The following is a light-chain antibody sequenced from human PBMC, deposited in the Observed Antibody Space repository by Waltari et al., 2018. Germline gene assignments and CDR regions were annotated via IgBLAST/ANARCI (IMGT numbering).Light chain of an antibody. CDR3: QQYSDWPYT. V-gene: IGKV3-15*01. CDR1: QSVSSH. J-gene: IGKJ2*01. Sequence: EIVMTQSPGNLSVSPGERLTLSCRASQSVSSHLAWYQQKPGQAPTLLIYGASTRATGMPARFSGSGSGTEFTLTISSLQSEDFADYYCQQYSDWPYTFGQGTKLEIK. CDR2: GAS.